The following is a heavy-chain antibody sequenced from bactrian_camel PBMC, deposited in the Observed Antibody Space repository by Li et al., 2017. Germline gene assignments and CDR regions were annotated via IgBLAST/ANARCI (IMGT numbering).Heavy chain of an antibody. CDR1: GNTHKNYC. J-gene: IGHJ4*01. Sequence: QLVESGGGSVQAGGSLRLSCVVSGNTHKNYCCGWFRQAPRKEREGVASIDNSGKIIYADSVKGRFTISQDNAKNSLYLQMNDLKLDDTAVYFCAAGWGIRPRIATLDSYEYQTWGPGTQVTVS. CDR2: IDNSGKI. V-gene: IGHV3S53*01. CDR3: AAGWGIRPRIATLDSYEYQT. D-gene: IGHD4*01.